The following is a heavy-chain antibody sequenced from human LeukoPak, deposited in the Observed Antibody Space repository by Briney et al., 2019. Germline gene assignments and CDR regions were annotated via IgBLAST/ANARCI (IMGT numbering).Heavy chain of an antibody. V-gene: IGHV3-21*01. CDR1: GFTFSSYS. Sequence: GGSLRLSCAASGFTFSSYSMNWVRQAPGKGLEWVSSISSSSTYIYYADSMKGRFTLSRDNAKNSLYLQMNSLRAEDTAIYYCARDLSVGAKPNLGFDYWGQGTLVTVSS. J-gene: IGHJ4*02. CDR2: ISSSSTYI. D-gene: IGHD1-26*01. CDR3: ARDLSVGAKPNLGFDY.